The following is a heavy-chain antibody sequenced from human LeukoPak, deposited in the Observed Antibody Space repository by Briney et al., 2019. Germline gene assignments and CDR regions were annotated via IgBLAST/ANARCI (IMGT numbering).Heavy chain of an antibody. CDR3: ASTTYYYDSSGYYYFDY. D-gene: IGHD3-22*01. CDR1: GGTFSSYA. Sequence: SVKVSCKASGGTFSSYAISWVRQAPGQGLVWMGGIIPIFGTANYAQKFQGRVTITADESTSTAYMELSSLRSEDTAVYYCASTTYYYDSSGYYYFDYWGQGTLVTVSS. V-gene: IGHV1-69*13. J-gene: IGHJ4*02. CDR2: IIPIFGTA.